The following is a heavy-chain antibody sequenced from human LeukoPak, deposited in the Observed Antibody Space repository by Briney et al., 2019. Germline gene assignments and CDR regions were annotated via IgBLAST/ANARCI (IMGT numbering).Heavy chain of an antibody. Sequence: AGGSLRLSCATSGFIFDNNAMTWVRQAPGKGLEWVGFIRSRYYGETTDYAASVRDRFTISRGDSKRIAYLQMNSLTTEDTGMYYCARGYDWNYLDYWGQGTLVTVSS. V-gene: IGHV3-49*04. J-gene: IGHJ4*02. CDR1: GFIFDNNA. D-gene: IGHD1-20*01. CDR3: ARGYDWNYLDY. CDR2: IRSRYYGETT.